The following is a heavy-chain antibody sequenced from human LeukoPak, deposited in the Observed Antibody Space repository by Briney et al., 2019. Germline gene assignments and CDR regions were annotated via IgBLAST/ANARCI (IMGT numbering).Heavy chain of an antibody. CDR2: MNSDGSST. Sequence: PGGSLRLSCAASGFTLSSYWMHCVRQAPGKGLVWVSRMNSDGSSTTYADSVKGRFTISRDNAKNALYLQMSSLRAEDTAVYHCAREAFNYGDHYFDYWGQGTLVTVSS. CDR1: GFTLSSYW. J-gene: IGHJ4*02. D-gene: IGHD4-17*01. V-gene: IGHV3-74*01. CDR3: AREAFNYGDHYFDY.